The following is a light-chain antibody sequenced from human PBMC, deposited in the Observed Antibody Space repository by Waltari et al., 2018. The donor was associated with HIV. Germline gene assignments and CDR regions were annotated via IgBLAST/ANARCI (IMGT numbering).Light chain of an antibody. V-gene: IGLV1-47*01. Sequence: QSELTQSPSASGTPGQRITISCSGSSSNIERNYVYWYKQFPGATPKVLIYKDNGRPSGVPGRISGSKSGTSASLLISGLRSDDEADYYCAVWDESLDGWLFGGGTKLTVL. CDR2: KDN. CDR1: SSNIERNY. J-gene: IGLJ3*02. CDR3: AVWDESLDGWL.